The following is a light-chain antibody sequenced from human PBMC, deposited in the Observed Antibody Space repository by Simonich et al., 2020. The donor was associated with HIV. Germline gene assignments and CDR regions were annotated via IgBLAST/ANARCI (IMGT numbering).Light chain of an antibody. CDR2: KAS. J-gene: IGKJ5*01. CDR3: QQYNTFPLT. CDR1: QSISSY. Sequence: DIQMNQSPSSLSASVGDRVTRNHRARQSISSYLNWYQQKPGKAPKLLIDKASSLERGVPSRFSGCGYGTEFTLTISSLQPDDFATYYCQQYNTFPLTFGQGTRLEIK. V-gene: IGKV1-5*03.